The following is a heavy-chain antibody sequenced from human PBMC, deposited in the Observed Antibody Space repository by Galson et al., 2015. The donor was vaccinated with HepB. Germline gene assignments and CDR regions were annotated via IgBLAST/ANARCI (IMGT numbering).Heavy chain of an antibody. J-gene: IGHJ4*02. CDR3: SRGGGGYSFLTNDY. CDR1: GFTFSSYA. D-gene: IGHD5-18*01. Sequence: SLRLSCAASGFTFSSYAMSWVRQGPGKGLEWVSGILGSGSSTYYADSVKGRFTISRDSSKNTLYLQMNSLRAEDTAVYYCSRGGGGYSFLTNDYWGQGTLVTVSP. CDR2: ILGSGSST. V-gene: IGHV3-23*01.